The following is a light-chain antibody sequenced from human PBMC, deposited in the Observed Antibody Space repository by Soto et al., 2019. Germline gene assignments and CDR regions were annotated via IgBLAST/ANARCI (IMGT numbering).Light chain of an antibody. J-gene: IGLJ1*01. V-gene: IGLV2-14*01. CDR1: SSDIGDYDY. CDR2: DVT. CDR3: VSYTSSTTYV. Sequence: QSALTQPASVSGSPGQSITISCTGTSSDIGDYDYVSWYQHLPGKAPKLLIFDVTHRPSGVSDRFSGSKSGNTASLTISGVRPEDEADYYCVSYTSSTTYVFGTGTKVTVL.